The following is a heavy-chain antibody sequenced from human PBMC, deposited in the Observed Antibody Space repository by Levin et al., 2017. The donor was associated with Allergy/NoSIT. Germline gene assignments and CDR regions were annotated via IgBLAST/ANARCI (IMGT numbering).Heavy chain of an antibody. D-gene: IGHD2-8*01. CDR2: IFPDDSDT. J-gene: IGHJ2*01. V-gene: IGHV5-51*01. CDR1: GYTFTDYW. CDR3: ARPPPLAESRTKWYFDL. Sequence: GESLKISCEASGYTFTDYWIAWVRQTPGKGLEWLGTIFPDDSDTRYNPSFQGQVTISTDKSIRTAFLQWSSLKASDTAIYYCARPPPLAESRTKWYFDLWGRGTLVTVSS.